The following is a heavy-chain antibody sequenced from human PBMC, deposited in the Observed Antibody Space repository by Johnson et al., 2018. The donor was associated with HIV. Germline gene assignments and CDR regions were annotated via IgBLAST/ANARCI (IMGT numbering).Heavy chain of an antibody. CDR3: ARDPLVGTVTVGAFDI. Sequence: QVQLVESGGGVVQPGRSLRLSCAASGFTFSSYAMHWVRQAPGKGLEWVAVISYDGSNKYYADSVKGRFTISRDNSKNTLYLQMNSLRAEDTAVYYCARDPLVGTVTVGAFDIWGQGTMVTVSP. J-gene: IGHJ3*02. D-gene: IGHD1-26*01. V-gene: IGHV3-30-3*01. CDR2: ISYDGSNK. CDR1: GFTFSSYA.